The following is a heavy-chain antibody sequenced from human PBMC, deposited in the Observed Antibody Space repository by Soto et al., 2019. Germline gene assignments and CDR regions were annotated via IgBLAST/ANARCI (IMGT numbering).Heavy chain of an antibody. D-gene: IGHD1-7*01. V-gene: IGHV4-34*01. CDR1: GGSFSGYY. CDR2: INHSGST. J-gene: IGHJ6*01. Sequence: SETLSLTCAVYGGSFSGYYWRWVRQPPGMGLEWIGEINHSGSTNYNPSLKSRVTISVDTSKNQFSLKLSSVTAADTAVYYCARCMELGYYYAMDVWGQGTTVTVS. CDR3: ARCMELGYYYAMDV.